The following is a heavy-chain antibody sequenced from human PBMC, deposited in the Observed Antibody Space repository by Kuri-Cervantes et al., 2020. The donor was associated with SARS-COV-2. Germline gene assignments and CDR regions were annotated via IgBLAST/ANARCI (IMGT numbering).Heavy chain of an antibody. J-gene: IGHJ4*02. CDR3: ARDSSSPFDY. Sequence: GGSLRLSCAASGFTFSSYGMNWVRQAPGKGLEWVSYISSSSSTIYYADSVKGRFTNSRDNAKNSLYLQMNSLRAEDTAVYYRARDSSSPFDYWGQGTLVTVSS. D-gene: IGHD6-6*01. CDR1: GFTFSSYG. V-gene: IGHV3-48*01. CDR2: ISSSSSTI.